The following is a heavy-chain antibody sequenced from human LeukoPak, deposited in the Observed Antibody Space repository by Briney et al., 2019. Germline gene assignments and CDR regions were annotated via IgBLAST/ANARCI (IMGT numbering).Heavy chain of an antibody. J-gene: IGHJ4*02. D-gene: IGHD4-17*01. CDR1: GYIFTDYA. V-gene: IGHV1-3*01. CDR3: ARARWTSTVTTYYLDF. CDR2: XXXGNGKT. Sequence: GASVKVSCTASGYIFTDYAIQWVRQAPGQGLXXXXXXXXGNGKTKYSQKFQGRVTITRDTSASTAYMELSGLRSDDTAVYYCARARWTSTVTTYYLDFWGQGTLVTVSS.